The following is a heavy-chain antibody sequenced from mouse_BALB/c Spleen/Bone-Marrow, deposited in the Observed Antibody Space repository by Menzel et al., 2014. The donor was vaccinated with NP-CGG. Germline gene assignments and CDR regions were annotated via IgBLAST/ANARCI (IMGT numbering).Heavy chain of an antibody. J-gene: IGHJ4*01. CDR1: GYSITSGYS. D-gene: IGHD1-1*02. V-gene: IGHV3-1*02. CDR2: IHYSGRN. CDR3: ARRGGNPDAFDY. Sequence: DVKLQESGPDLVKPSQSLSLTCTATGYSITSGYSWHWIRQFPGNKLEWMGYIHYSGRNKYNPSLTSRISITRDTSKNQFFLQFNSVTTEDTATYYCARRGGNPDAFDYWGQGTSVTVSS.